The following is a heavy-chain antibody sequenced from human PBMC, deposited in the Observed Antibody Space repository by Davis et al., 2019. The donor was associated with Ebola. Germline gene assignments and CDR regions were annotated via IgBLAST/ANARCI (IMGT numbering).Heavy chain of an antibody. CDR1: GGTFSIYT. J-gene: IGHJ4*02. CDR3: ARGHNYAHEY. D-gene: IGHD4-11*01. Sequence: SVKVSCKASGGTFSIYTISWVRQAPGQGLEWMGRIIPKLAIANYAQKLQGRVTITADKSTSTAYMELSSLRSEDTAVYYCARGHNYAHEYWGQGTLVTVSS. CDR2: IIPKLAIA. V-gene: IGHV1-69*02.